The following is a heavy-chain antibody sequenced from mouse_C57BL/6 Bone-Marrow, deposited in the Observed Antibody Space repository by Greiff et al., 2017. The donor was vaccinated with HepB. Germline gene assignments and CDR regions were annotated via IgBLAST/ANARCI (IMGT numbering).Heavy chain of an antibody. CDR2: IYPGDGDT. V-gene: IGHV1-80*01. Sequence: QVQLQQSGAELVKPGASVKISCKASGYAFSSYWMNWVKQRPGKGLEWIGLIYPGDGDTNYNGKFKGKATLTADKSSSTAYMQLSSLTSEDSAFYYSAREKNYYGSYFDYWGQGTTLTVSS. J-gene: IGHJ2*01. D-gene: IGHD1-2*01. CDR1: GYAFSSYW. CDR3: AREKNYYGSYFDY.